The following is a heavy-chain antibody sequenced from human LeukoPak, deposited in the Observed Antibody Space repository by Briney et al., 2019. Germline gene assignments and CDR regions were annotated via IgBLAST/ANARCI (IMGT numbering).Heavy chain of an antibody. J-gene: IGHJ2*01. CDR1: GFTFSDHC. CDR3: ARESGGGVLGYFDL. D-gene: IGHD3-10*01. V-gene: IGHV3-72*01. Sequence: GGSLRLSCAASGFTFSDHCMDWVRQAPGKGLEWVGRTRNKANSYTTEYAASVKGRLTISRDDSKKSLYLQMNSLKTEDTAVYYCARESGGGVLGYFDLWGRGTLVSVSS. CDR2: TRNKANSYTT.